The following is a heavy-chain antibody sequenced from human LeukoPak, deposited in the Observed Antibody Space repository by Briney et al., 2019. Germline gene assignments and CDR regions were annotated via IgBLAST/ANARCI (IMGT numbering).Heavy chain of an antibody. D-gene: IGHD3-22*01. Sequence: ASVKVSCKASGYTFTSYAMHWVRQAPGQRLEWMGWINAGNGNTKYSQKFQGRVTITRDTSASTAYMELSSLRSEDTAVYYCARDLGYYDSSGYSYYYYYGIDVWGQGTTVTVSS. V-gene: IGHV1-3*01. CDR3: ARDLGYYDSSGYSYYYYYGIDV. CDR2: INAGNGNT. CDR1: GYTFTSYA. J-gene: IGHJ6*02.